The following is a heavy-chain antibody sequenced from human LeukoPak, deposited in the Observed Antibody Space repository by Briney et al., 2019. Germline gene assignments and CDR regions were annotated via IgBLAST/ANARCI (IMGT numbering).Heavy chain of an antibody. J-gene: IGHJ3*02. V-gene: IGHV1-3*01. D-gene: IGHD3-10*01. CDR1: GYTFTSYA. Sequence: ASVKVSCKASGYTFTSYAMHWVRQAPGQRLEWMGWINAGNGNTKYSQKFQGRVTITRDTSASTAYMELSSLRSEDTAVYYCARDPTYYYGSGSYYRRPGGAFDIWGQGAMVTVSS. CDR3: ARDPTYYYGSGSYYRRPGGAFDI. CDR2: INAGNGNT.